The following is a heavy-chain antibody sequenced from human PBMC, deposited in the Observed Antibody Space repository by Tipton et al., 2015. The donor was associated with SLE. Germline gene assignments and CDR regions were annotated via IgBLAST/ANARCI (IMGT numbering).Heavy chain of an antibody. CDR1: GFTFSSYA. J-gene: IGHJ4*02. CDR3: AKDNPPHIAAAGHFDY. V-gene: IGHV3-23*01. CDR2: ISGSGGST. Sequence: SLRLSCAASGFTFSSYAMSWVRQAPGKGLEWVSAISGSGGSTYYADSVKGRFTISRDNSKNTLYLQMNSLRAEDTAVYYCAKDNPPHIAAAGHFDYWGQGTLVTVSS. D-gene: IGHD6-13*01.